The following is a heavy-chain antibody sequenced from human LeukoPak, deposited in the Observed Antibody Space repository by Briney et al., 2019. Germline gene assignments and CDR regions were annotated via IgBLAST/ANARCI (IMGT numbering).Heavy chain of an antibody. CDR2: INPYSGDT. CDR3: ARASYDHSLRIDDY. J-gene: IGHJ4*02. CDR1: GYTFTGYY. V-gene: IGHV1-2*02. D-gene: IGHD3-16*01. Sequence: ASVKVSCKASGYTFTGYYMHWVRQAPGQGLEWMGWINPYSGDTNYAQKFQGKVTMTRDTSVSTAYMEVSGLRYDDTAVYYCARASYDHSLRIDDYWGQGSLVTVSS.